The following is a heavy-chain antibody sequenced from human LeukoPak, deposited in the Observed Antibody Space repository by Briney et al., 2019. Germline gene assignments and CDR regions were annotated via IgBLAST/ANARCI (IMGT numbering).Heavy chain of an antibody. CDR3: ASQKGRIAVAVDY. V-gene: IGHV3-11*04. Sequence: PGGSLRLSCAASGFTFTDYHMNWVRQAPGKGLEWVSYISSSGSTIYYADSVKGRFTISRDNAKNSLYLQMNSLRAEDTAVYYCASQKGRIAVAVDYWGQGTLVTVSS. D-gene: IGHD6-19*01. CDR2: ISSSGSTI. J-gene: IGHJ4*02. CDR1: GFTFTDYH.